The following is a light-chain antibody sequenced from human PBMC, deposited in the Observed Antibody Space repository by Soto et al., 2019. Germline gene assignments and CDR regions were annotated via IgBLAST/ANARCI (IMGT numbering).Light chain of an antibody. CDR3: CSYAGSSTWDVV. Sequence: SALTQPASVSGSPGQSITISCTGTSSDVGSYNLDSWYQQHPGKAPKLMIYEGTKRPSGVSNRFSGSKSGNTASLTISGLQAEDEADYYCCSYAGSSTWDVVFGGGTKLTVL. CDR1: SSDVGSYNL. J-gene: IGLJ2*01. V-gene: IGLV2-23*01. CDR2: EGT.